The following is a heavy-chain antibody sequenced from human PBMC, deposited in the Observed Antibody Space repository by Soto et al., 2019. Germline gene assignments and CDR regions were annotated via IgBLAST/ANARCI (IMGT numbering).Heavy chain of an antibody. V-gene: IGHV1-18*04. Sequence: ASVKVSCKASGYTFSSFDIMWVRQAPGQGLEWMGWISPYTGNTHSATKIQGRLTMTTDTSTSTAYMDLGSLTSDDTAVYYCVMVDNYVTPTPQDVWGQGTTVTVSS. D-gene: IGHD3-16*01. CDR1: GYTFSSFD. CDR3: VMVDNYVTPTPQDV. CDR2: ISPYTGNT. J-gene: IGHJ6*02.